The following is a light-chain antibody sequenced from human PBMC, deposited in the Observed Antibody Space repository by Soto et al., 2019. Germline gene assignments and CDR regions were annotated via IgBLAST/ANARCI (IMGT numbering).Light chain of an antibody. J-gene: IGKJ1*01. CDR3: QQRSNWPGT. V-gene: IGKV3-11*01. CDR2: GAS. Sequence: ETLMTQSPVTLSVSPGERVTLSCRASQSVTINLAWYHQKPGQAPRLLIYGASTRATGIPARFTGSGSGKDFNLTTSSLEPEDFAAYYCQQRSNWPGTFGQGTKVDI. CDR1: QSVTIN.